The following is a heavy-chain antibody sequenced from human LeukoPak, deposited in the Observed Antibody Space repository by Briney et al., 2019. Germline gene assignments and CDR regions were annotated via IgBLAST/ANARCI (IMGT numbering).Heavy chain of an antibody. CDR2: INPNSGGT. Sequence: ASVKVSCKASGYTFTGYYMHWVRQAPGQGLEWMGWINPNSGGTNYAQKFQGRVTMTRDTSISTDYMELNRLRSDDTAVYYCARDRDYGSGIFDYWGQGTLVTVSS. D-gene: IGHD3-10*01. CDR1: GYTFTGYY. CDR3: ARDRDYGSGIFDY. J-gene: IGHJ4*02. V-gene: IGHV1-2*02.